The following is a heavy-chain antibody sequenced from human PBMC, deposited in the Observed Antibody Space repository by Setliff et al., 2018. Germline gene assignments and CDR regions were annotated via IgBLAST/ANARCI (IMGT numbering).Heavy chain of an antibody. D-gene: IGHD3-16*01. CDR1: GDSISRYY. J-gene: IGHJ3*01. CDR3: ARPLEESFGGVRDSDAFDV. CDR2: IQNGGNT. V-gene: IGHV4-4*08. Sequence: SETLSLTCTVSGDSISRYYWSWIRQPPGKGLEWIGYIQNGGNTKYNPSLGSRVAISVDTSKNLLSLRVNSVTATDTAVYYCARPLEESFGGVRDSDAFDVWGQGTMVTVSS.